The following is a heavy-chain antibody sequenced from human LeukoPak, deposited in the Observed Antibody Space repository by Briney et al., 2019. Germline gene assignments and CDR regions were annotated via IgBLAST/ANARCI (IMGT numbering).Heavy chain of an antibody. J-gene: IGHJ5*02. V-gene: IGHV1-18*01. CDR2: ISAYNGNT. D-gene: IGHD3-9*01. CDR1: GYTFTSYG. Sequence: ASVKVFCKASGYTFTSYGISWVRQAPGQGLEWMGWISAYNGNTNYAQKLQGRVTMTTDTSTSTAYMELRSLRSDDTAVYYCARVGLYYDILTGYSVFDPWGQGTLVTVSS. CDR3: ARVGLYYDILTGYSVFDP.